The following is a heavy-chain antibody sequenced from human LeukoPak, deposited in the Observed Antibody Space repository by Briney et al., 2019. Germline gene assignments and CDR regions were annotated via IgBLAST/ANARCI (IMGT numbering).Heavy chain of an antibody. D-gene: IGHD3-22*01. CDR2: MNPNSGNT. J-gene: IGHJ4*02. CDR3: ARGSSGYYFPVDY. V-gene: IGHV1-8*02. CDR1: GGTFSSYA. Sequence: ASVKVSCKASGGTFSSYAISWVRQATGQGLEWMGWMNPNSGNTGYAQKFQGRVTMTRNTSISTAYMELSSLRSEDTAVYYCARGSSGYYFPVDYWGQGTLVTVSS.